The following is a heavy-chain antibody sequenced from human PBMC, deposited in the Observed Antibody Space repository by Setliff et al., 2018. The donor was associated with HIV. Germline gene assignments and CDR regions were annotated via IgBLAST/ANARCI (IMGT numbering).Heavy chain of an antibody. J-gene: IGHJ4*02. Sequence: ASVKVSCKTFGYRFTDFYVNWVRQAPGQGLEWMGWINPKSGATKNAQKFQGRVTMTRDTSISTVYMELSSLRSEDTALYFCARRAEDLAINPPSFDYYFDYWGQGTPVTVSS. V-gene: IGHV1-2*02. CDR3: ARRAEDLAINPPSFDYYFDY. D-gene: IGHD3-9*01. CDR1: GYRFTDFY. CDR2: INPKSGAT.